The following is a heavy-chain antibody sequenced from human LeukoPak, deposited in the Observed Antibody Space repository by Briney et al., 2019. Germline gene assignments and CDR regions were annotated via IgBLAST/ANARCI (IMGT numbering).Heavy chain of an antibody. Sequence: PSETLSLTCAVYGGSFRGYYWSWIRQPPGKGLEWVGEINHSGSTNYNPSLKSRVTISVDTSKNQFSLKLSSVTAADTAVYYCASSMVYGRWFDPWGQGTLVTVSS. CDR3: ASSMVYGRWFDP. CDR2: INHSGST. J-gene: IGHJ5*02. V-gene: IGHV4-34*01. CDR1: GGSFRGYY. D-gene: IGHD2-8*01.